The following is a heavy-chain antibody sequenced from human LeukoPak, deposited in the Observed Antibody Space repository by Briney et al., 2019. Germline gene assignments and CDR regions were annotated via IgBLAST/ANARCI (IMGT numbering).Heavy chain of an antibody. J-gene: IGHJ4*02. CDR2: IWYDDREK. D-gene: IGHD3-3*01. V-gene: IGHV3-30*02. CDR1: GFTFSSYD. Sequence: GGSLRLSCAASGFTFSSYDMHWVRQAPGEGLEWVAFIWYDDREKKYADSVKGRFTISRDNSKDTVYLQMNSLRAEDTAVYYCAKDSNYDFWSGLYYFDYWGQGTLVTVSS. CDR3: AKDSNYDFWSGLYYFDY.